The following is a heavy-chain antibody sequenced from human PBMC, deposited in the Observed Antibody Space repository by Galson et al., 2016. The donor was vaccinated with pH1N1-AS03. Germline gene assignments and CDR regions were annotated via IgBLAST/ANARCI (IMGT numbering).Heavy chain of an antibody. CDR3: VRLLPQLELRSYFDP. Sequence: QSGAEVKKPGESLKISCKVSGNRFSENWIAWVRQTPGKGLEWMGVINPRDSDIRYSPSFQGQVTISADQSIATAYVQWTSLRASDTAIYYCVRLLPQLELRSYFDPWGQGTPVIVSS. J-gene: IGHJ4*02. V-gene: IGHV5-51*01. D-gene: IGHD1-7*01. CDR1: GNRFSENW. CDR2: INPRDSDI.